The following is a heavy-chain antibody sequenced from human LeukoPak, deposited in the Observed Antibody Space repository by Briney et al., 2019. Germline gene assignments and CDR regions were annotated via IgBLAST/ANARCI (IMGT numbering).Heavy chain of an antibody. Sequence: PSETLSLTYAVYGGSFSGYYWSWIRQPPGKGLEWIGEINHSGSTNYNPSLKSRVTISVDTSKNQFSLKLSSVTAADTAVYYCARGVAYRGYSYGKGVYYYYYMDVWGKGTTVTVSS. D-gene: IGHD5-18*01. CDR3: ARGVAYRGYSYGKGVYYYYYMDV. J-gene: IGHJ6*03. CDR1: GGSFSGYY. CDR2: INHSGST. V-gene: IGHV4-34*01.